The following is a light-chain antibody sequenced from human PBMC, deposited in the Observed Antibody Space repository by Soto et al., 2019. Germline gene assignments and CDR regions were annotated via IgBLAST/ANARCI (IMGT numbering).Light chain of an antibody. CDR3: QQSYSTPPT. V-gene: IGKV1-39*01. CDR1: QSISTY. J-gene: IGKJ1*01. CDR2: AAS. Sequence: DIQMTQSPSSLSASVGDRVTITCRASQSISTYLNWYQQKPGKAPKLLINAASSLQSGVPSRFSGSGSGTDFTLTISSLQPEEFATYYGQQSYSTPPTFGQGTKVEIK.